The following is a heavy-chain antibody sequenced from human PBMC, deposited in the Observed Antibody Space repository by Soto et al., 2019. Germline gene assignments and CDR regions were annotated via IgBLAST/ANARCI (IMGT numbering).Heavy chain of an antibody. D-gene: IGHD2-15*01. Sequence: ASVKVSCKASGGTFSSYAISWVRQAPGQGLEWMGGIIPIFGTANYAQKFQGRVTITADESTSTAYMELSSLRSEDTAVYYCAREADLVVVAAMAGNWFDPWGQGTLVTVSS. V-gene: IGHV1-69*13. CDR1: GGTFSSYA. CDR2: IIPIFGTA. J-gene: IGHJ5*02. CDR3: AREADLVVVAAMAGNWFDP.